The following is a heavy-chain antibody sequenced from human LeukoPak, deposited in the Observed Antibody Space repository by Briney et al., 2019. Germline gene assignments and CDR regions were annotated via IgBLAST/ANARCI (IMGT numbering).Heavy chain of an antibody. Sequence: GGSLRLSXAASGFTFNNYAMSWVRQAPGKGLEWVSSISSGGSTYYADSVKGRFTISRDNSKNTLYLQMNSLRAEDTAVYYCAKGMRYSSGWYYFDYWGQGTLVTVSS. V-gene: IGHV3-23*01. CDR3: AKGMRYSSGWYYFDY. J-gene: IGHJ4*02. CDR2: ISSGGST. D-gene: IGHD6-19*01. CDR1: GFTFNNYA.